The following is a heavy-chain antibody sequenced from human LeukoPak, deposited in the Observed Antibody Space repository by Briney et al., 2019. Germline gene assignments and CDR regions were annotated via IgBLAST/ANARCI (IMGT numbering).Heavy chain of an antibody. Sequence: ASVTVSCKASGYTFSSFGITWVRQAPGQGLEWMGWLNSYNGKTNYAQKLQGRVTMTTDTSTRTAYMEMRSLRSDDTAVYYCARSLGGDNFDFWGQGTMVTVSS. J-gene: IGHJ3*01. CDR2: LNSYNGKT. V-gene: IGHV1-18*01. CDR3: ARSLGGDNFDF. CDR1: GYTFSSFG. D-gene: IGHD2-21*01.